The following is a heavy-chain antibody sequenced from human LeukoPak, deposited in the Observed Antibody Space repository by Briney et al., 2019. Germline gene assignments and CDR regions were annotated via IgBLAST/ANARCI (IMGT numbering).Heavy chain of an antibody. J-gene: IGHJ4*02. Sequence: GESLKISCAASEFTFSSYAMSWVRQAPGKGLEWVSTISGSGGSTYYADSVKGRFTISRDNSKNTLYLQMNSLRAEDTAVYYCAKNLRGDYSIRCDYWGQGTLVTVSS. CDR3: AKNLRGDYSIRCDY. CDR1: EFTFSSYA. V-gene: IGHV3-23*01. D-gene: IGHD4-17*01. CDR2: ISGSGGST.